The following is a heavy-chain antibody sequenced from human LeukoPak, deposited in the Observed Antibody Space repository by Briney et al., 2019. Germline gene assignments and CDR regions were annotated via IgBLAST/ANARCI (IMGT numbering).Heavy chain of an antibody. CDR3: AKASWVSSTDAVR. CDR2: IRGNGET. Sequence: GGSLRLSCAASGFTFSSYWMSWVRQGPARGLEWVSSIRGNGETFHADSVKGRFTLSSDSSRNTVYFQLNNLRVEDTAIYYCAKASWVSSTDAVRWGQGTLVTVSS. CDR1: GFTFSSYW. D-gene: IGHD3-16*01. J-gene: IGHJ4*02. V-gene: IGHV3-23*01.